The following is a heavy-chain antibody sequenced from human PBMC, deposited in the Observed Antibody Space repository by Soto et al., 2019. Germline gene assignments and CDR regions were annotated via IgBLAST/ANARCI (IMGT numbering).Heavy chain of an antibody. V-gene: IGHV4-4*07. D-gene: IGHD6-13*01. CDR2: IYTSEST. CDR1: GGSISSYY. Sequence: LETLSLTCTVSGGSISSYYWSWIRQPAGKGLEWIGRIYTSESTNYNPSLKSRVTMSVDTSKNQFSLKLSSVTAADTAVYYCARSQWAAAGFDYWGQGXLVTVSS. CDR3: ARSQWAAAGFDY. J-gene: IGHJ4*02.